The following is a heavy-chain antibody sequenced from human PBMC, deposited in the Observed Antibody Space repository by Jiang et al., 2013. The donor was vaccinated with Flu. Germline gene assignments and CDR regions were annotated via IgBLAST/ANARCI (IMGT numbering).Heavy chain of an antibody. CDR1: IHLSPAT. J-gene: IGHJ4*02. D-gene: IGHD1-26*01. Sequence: PWASVKVFLQGIWIHLSPATICIWVRQAPGQGLEWMGMFNPGGGGTIYAQQFRGRVTMPRDTSTTTVYMELSSLRSDDTAVYYCARGLHSGSYFNFDYWGQGSLVIVSS. CDR3: ARGLHSGSYFNFDY. CDR2: FNPGGGGT. V-gene: IGHV1-46*01.